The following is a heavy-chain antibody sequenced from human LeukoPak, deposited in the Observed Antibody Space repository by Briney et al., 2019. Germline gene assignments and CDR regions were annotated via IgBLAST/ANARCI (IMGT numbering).Heavy chain of an antibody. CDR2: INPNSGGT. J-gene: IGHJ2*01. D-gene: IGHD4-23*01. Sequence: GASVKVSCKASGYTFTGYYMHWARQAPGQGLEWMGWINPNSGGTNYAQKFQGRVTMTRDTSITTAYMELSRLSSDDTAVYYCARHPGKVTNDWYFDLWGRGTLVTVSS. CDR3: ARHPGKVTNDWYFDL. CDR1: GYTFTGYY. V-gene: IGHV1-2*02.